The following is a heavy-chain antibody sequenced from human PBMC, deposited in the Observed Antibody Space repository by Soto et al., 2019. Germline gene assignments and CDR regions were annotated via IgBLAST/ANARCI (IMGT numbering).Heavy chain of an antibody. J-gene: IGHJ3*01. Sequence: PGGSLRLSCAASGFSFSYSAMSWVRQAPGKGLECVSGISGNGGFTYYADSVKGRFIISRDNSKDTVDLQMNSLRADETAVYYCVRETKNAFDVWGQGTVVTVSS. CDR2: ISGNGGFT. CDR3: VRETKNAFDV. V-gene: IGHV3-23*01. CDR1: GFSFSYSA.